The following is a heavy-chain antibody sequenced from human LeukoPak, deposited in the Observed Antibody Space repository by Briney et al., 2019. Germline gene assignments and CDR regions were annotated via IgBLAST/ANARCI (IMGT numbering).Heavy chain of an antibody. D-gene: IGHD4-17*01. CDR3: ARDSVMTTMTADPDY. J-gene: IGHJ4*02. V-gene: IGHV3-33*07. CDR2: TWFDGSNN. Sequence: GGSLRLSCAASGFRFSWYWMSWVRQAPGKGLEWVALTWFDGSNNHYADSVKGRFSISRDNSKNTLYLQMNSLRAEDTAVYYCARDSVMTTMTADPDYWGQGTLVTVSS. CDR1: GFRFSWYW.